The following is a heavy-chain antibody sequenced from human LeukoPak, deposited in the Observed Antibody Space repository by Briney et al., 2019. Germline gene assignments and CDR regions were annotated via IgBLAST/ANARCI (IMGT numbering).Heavy chain of an antibody. CDR3: ARVSGYDSSYIDI. Sequence: ASVKVSCKSSGYTFTSHGISWVRRAPGQGLEWMGWISGHNGDTTYAQKFAGRVTMTIDRFTSSAYMEMRSLRSDDTAVYHCARVSGYDSSYIDIWGPGTMVTVSS. CDR2: ISGHNGDT. J-gene: IGHJ3*02. CDR1: GYTFTSHG. D-gene: IGHD3-22*01. V-gene: IGHV1-18*01.